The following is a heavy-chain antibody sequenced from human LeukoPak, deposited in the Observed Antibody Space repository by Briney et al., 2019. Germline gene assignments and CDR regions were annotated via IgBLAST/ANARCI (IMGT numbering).Heavy chain of an antibody. CDR3: ARRSHCTGGTCYPV. CDR1: GDSMTSSNHY. CDR2: IYYDGST. J-gene: IGHJ6*02. D-gene: IGHD2-15*01. V-gene: IGHV4-39*01. Sequence: PSETLSLTCTVSGDSMTSSNHYWVWIRQPPGKGLEWVGSIYYDGSTYYNPSLRSRVTISQDTSKNQFSLEVSSVTAADTAVYHCARRSHCTGGTCYPVWGQGTTVTVSS.